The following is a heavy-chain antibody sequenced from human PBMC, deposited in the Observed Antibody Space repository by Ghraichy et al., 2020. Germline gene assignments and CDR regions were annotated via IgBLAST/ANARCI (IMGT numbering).Heavy chain of an antibody. Sequence: GGSLRLSCAASGFTFSDYYMSWIRQAPGKGLEWVSYISSSGSTIYYADSVKGRFTISRDNAKNSLYLQMNSLRAEDTAVYYCARDQSDWDYDSSGPPSPAFDYWGQGTLVTVSS. CDR3: ARDQSDWDYDSSGPPSPAFDY. CDR2: ISSSGSTI. D-gene: IGHD3-22*01. V-gene: IGHV3-11*01. CDR1: GFTFSDYY. J-gene: IGHJ4*02.